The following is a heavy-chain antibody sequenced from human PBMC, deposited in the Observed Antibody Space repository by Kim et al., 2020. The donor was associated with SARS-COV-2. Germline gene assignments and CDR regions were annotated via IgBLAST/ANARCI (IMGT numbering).Heavy chain of an antibody. Sequence: GGSLRLSCAASGFTFSNYGMPWVRQAPGKGLEWVSVISYNGSNKYYADSVKGRFTISRDNSKNTLYLQMNSLGAEDTAGYYCAKDRVWIRELLHNESSYYYGMDVWGQGTTVTVSS. J-gene: IGHJ6*02. CDR2: ISYNGSNK. CDR1: GFTFSNYG. D-gene: IGHD3-10*01. CDR3: AKDRVWIRELLHNESSYYYGMDV. V-gene: IGHV3-30*18.